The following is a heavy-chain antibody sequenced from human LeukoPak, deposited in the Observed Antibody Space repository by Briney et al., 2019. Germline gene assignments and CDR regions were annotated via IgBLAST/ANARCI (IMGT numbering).Heavy chain of an antibody. CDR3: TREWAHIVASILAI. CDR2: ISSSGSYI. D-gene: IGHD5-12*01. Sequence: GGSLRLSCAASGFIFRTYIMNWRRQAPGKGLEWVSSISSSGSYIYYADSVKGRFTISRDNAKNSLYLQMNSLRGEDTAVYYCTREWAHIVASILAIWGHRTLVTVSS. V-gene: IGHV3-21*01. J-gene: IGHJ4*01. CDR1: GFIFRTYI.